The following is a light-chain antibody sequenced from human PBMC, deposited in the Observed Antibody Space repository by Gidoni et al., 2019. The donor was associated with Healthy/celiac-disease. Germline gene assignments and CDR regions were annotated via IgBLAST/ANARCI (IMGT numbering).Light chain of an antibody. CDR1: SSNIGSNY. CDR3: AAWDDSLSAFYV. CDR2: SNN. Sequence: QSVLTQPPSASGPPGQRVTISCSGSSSNIGSNYVYWYQQLPGTAPKLLIYSNNQRPSGVPDRFSGSKSGTSASLAISGLRSEDEADYYCAAWDDSLSAFYVFGTGTKVTVL. V-gene: IGLV1-47*02. J-gene: IGLJ1*01.